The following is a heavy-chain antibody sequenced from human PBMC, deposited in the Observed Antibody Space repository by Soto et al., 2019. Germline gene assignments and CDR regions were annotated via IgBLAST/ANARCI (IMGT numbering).Heavy chain of an antibody. CDR3: ASGPDYSSSSPYYFDY. D-gene: IGHD6-6*01. CDR1: GGSISSGGYY. V-gene: IGHV4-31*03. Sequence: PSETLSLTCTVSGGSISSGGYYWSWIRQHPGKGLEWIGYIYYSGSTYYNPSLKSRVTISVDTFKNQFSLKLSPVTAADTAVYYCASGPDYSSSSPYYFDYWGQGTMVTVSS. J-gene: IGHJ4*01. CDR2: IYYSGST.